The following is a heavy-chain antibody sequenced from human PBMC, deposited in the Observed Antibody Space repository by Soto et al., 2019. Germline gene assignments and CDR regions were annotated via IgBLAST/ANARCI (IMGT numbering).Heavy chain of an antibody. CDR1: GGSISSSSYY. CDR3: ASYYYDSSGYYYVPGVY. CDR2: IYYSGST. J-gene: IGHJ4*02. D-gene: IGHD3-22*01. Sequence: SETLSLTCTVSGGSISSSSYYWGWIRQPPGKGLEWIGSIYYSGSTYYNTSLKSRVTISVDTSKNQFSLKLSSVAAADTAVYYCASYYYDSSGYYYVPGVYWGQGTLVTVSS. V-gene: IGHV4-39*01.